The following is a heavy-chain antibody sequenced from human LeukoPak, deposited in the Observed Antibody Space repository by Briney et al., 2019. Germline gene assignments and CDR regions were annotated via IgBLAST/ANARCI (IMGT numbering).Heavy chain of an antibody. D-gene: IGHD3-10*01. J-gene: IGHJ3*02. Sequence: GRSLRLSCAASGFTFSTYFMHWVRQAPGKGLEWVAVIASDGSHTFYVESVKGRFTNSRDNSKNTLYLQMNSLRAEDTAVYFCARERQDTIVHSGAFDIWGQGTIVTVSS. CDR3: ARERQDTIVHSGAFDI. CDR2: IASDGSHT. V-gene: IGHV3-30-3*01. CDR1: GFTFSTYF.